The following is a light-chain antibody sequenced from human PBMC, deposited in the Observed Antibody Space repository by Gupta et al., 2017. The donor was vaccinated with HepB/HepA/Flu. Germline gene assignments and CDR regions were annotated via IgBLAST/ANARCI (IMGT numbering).Light chain of an antibody. CDR2: SSS. V-gene: IGKV1-39*01. CDR3: QQSSNIPLT. CDR1: QAIDNY. J-gene: IGKJ4*01. Sequence: DTQMTQFPSSLSASVGDTVTNTCRASQAIDNYLNWYQHTPGKVPKLLIYSSSSLQPGVPSRFSGSGSGTDFTLTISRLQPEDFATYYCQQSSNIPLTFGGGTKVELK.